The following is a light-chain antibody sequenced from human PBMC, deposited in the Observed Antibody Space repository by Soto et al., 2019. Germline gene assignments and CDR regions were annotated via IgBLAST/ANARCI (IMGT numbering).Light chain of an antibody. CDR2: AAS. V-gene: IGKV1-39*01. CDR1: QRISSY. CDR3: QQSYSTPRT. J-gene: IGKJ1*01. Sequence: DIQMTQSPSSLSASVGDRVTITCRASQRISSYLNWYQQKPGKAPKRLIYAASSLQSGVPSRFSGSRSGTDFTLTISSLQPEDFATYYCQQSYSTPRTFGQGTKVEIK.